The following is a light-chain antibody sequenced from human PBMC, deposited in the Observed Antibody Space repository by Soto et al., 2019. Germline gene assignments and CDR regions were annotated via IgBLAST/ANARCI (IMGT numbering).Light chain of an antibody. CDR3: QQYNNWPPWT. V-gene: IGKV3-15*01. J-gene: IGKJ1*01. CDR1: QSVSSN. CDR2: GAS. Sequence: EIVMTQSPVTLSVSPGERATLSCRASQSVSSNLGWYQQKPGQAPRLLIYGASTRATGIPARFSGSGSGTEFTLTISSLQSEDFAVYYCQQYNNWPPWTFGQGTKVEIK.